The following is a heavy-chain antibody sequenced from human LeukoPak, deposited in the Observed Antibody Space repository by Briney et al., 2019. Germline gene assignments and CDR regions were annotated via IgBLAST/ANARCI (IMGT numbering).Heavy chain of an antibody. CDR2: ISSSGTTI. D-gene: IGHD4-17*01. CDR1: GFTYSNYE. V-gene: IGHV3-48*03. CDR3: ATPWDYGAH. Sequence: GGSLRLSCAASGFTYSNYEMNWVRQAPGKGLEWVSYISSSGTTIYYADSVKGRFTISRDNAKNSLYLQMNSLRAEDTAVYYCATPWDYGAHWGQGTLVTVSS. J-gene: IGHJ4*02.